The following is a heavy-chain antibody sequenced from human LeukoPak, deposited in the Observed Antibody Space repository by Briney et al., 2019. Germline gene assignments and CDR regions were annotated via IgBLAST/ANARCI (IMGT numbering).Heavy chain of an antibody. V-gene: IGHV3-7*03. J-gene: IGHJ4*02. CDR2: IKVVVSEK. D-gene: IGHD1/OR15-1a*01. Sequence: GGSLRLSCVVSGFTLSIFWMSWVRQAPGKGLEWVANIKVVVSEKYYAESVKGRFTISRDNDEKSVYLQMNSLRVEDSAIYYCGKKTGSTGEAFDYWGQGTLVTVS. CDR3: GKKTGSTGEAFDY. CDR1: GFTLSIFW.